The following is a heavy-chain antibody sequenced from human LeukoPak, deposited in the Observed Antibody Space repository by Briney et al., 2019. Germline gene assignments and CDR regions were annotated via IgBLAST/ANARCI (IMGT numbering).Heavy chain of an antibody. J-gene: IGHJ6*03. CDR3: ARGRKQWPAGPMDV. CDR1: GFTFSSYD. CDR2: IGTAGDT. V-gene: IGHV3-13*01. D-gene: IGHD6-19*01. Sequence: GGSLRLSCAASGFTFSSYDMHWVRQATGKGLGWVSAIGTAGDTYYPGSVKGRFTISRENAKNSLYLQMNSLRAGDTAVYYCARGRKQWPAGPMDVWGKGTTVTVSS.